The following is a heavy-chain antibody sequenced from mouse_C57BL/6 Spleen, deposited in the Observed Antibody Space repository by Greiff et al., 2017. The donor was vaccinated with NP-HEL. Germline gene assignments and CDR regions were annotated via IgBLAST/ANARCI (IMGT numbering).Heavy chain of an antibody. Sequence: QVQLQQPGAELVRPGSSVKLSCKASGYTFTSYWMDWVKQRPGRGLEWIGNIYPSDSETHYNQKFKDKATLTVDKSSSTAYMQLSSLTSEDSAVYYCARSGSNYLFDYWGQGTTLTVSS. CDR1: GYTFTSYW. CDR2: IYPSDSET. V-gene: IGHV1-61*01. J-gene: IGHJ2*01. CDR3: ARSGSNYLFDY. D-gene: IGHD2-5*01.